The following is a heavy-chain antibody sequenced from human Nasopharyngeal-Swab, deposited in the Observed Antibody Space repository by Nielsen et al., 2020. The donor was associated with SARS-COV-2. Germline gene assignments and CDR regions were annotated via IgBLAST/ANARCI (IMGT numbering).Heavy chain of an antibody. CDR2: ISWNSGSI. V-gene: IGHV3-9*01. CDR3: AKLGSTGSPLVY. CDR1: GFTFDDYA. J-gene: IGHJ4*02. D-gene: IGHD6-25*01. Sequence: SLKISYAASGFTFDDYAMHWVRQAPGKGLEWVSGISWNSGSIGYADSVKGRFTISRDNAKNSLYLQMNRLRAEDTALYYCAKLGSTGSPLVYWGQGTLVTVSS.